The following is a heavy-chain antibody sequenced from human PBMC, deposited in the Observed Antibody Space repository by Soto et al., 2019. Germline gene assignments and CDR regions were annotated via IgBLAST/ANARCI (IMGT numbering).Heavy chain of an antibody. Sequence: PSESLSLTCTVSGGSVISGSYYWSLIRQPPGKGLEWIGYIYYSGSTNYNPSLKSRVTISVDTSKNQFSLKLSSVTAADTAVYYCARDLRFGELPYYYGMDVWGQGTTGTVSS. D-gene: IGHD3-10*01. CDR1: GGSVISGSYY. CDR2: IYYSGST. J-gene: IGHJ6*02. V-gene: IGHV4-61*01. CDR3: ARDLRFGELPYYYGMDV.